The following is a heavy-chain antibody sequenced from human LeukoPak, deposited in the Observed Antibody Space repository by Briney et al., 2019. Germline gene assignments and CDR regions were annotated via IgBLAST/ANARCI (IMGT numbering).Heavy chain of an antibody. CDR1: GGSFGGYY. D-gene: IGHD1-26*01. CDR2: INHSGST. J-gene: IGHJ4*02. Sequence: SETLSLTCAVYGGSFGGYYWSWIRQPPGKGLEWIGEINHSGSTNYNPSLKSRVTISVDTSKNQFSLKLSSVTAADTAVYYCARGRGVGATMGYYFDYWGQGTLVTVSS. V-gene: IGHV4-34*01. CDR3: ARGRGVGATMGYYFDY.